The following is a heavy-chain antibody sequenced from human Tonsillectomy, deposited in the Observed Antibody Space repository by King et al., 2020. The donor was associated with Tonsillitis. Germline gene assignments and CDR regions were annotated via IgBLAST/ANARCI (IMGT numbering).Heavy chain of an antibody. CDR1: GFTFSSYA. D-gene: IGHD2-2*01. J-gene: IGHJ4*02. CDR3: ARVRGKNSAAIFPY. CDR2: ISYDGSNK. Sequence: VQLVESGGGVVQPGRSLRLSCAASGFTFSSYAMHWVRQAPGKGLEWVAVISYDGSNKYYADSVKGRFTISRDNSKNTLYLQMNSLRAEDTAVYYCARVRGKNSAAIFPYWGQGTLVTVSS. V-gene: IGHV3-30-3*01.